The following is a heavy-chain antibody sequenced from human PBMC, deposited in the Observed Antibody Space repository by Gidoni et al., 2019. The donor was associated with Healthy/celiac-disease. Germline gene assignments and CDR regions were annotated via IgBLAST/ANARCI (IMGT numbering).Heavy chain of an antibody. Sequence: EVQLVESGGGLVKPGGSLRLSCAAAGLTFSSYSMNWVRQAPGKGLEWVSSISSSSSYISYADSVKGRFTISRDNAKTSLYLRMNSLRAEDTAVYYCARVLGSGSLDYWGQGTLVTVSS. V-gene: IGHV3-21*01. CDR2: ISSSSSYI. CDR1: GLTFSSYS. J-gene: IGHJ4*02. D-gene: IGHD3-10*01. CDR3: ARVLGSGSLDY.